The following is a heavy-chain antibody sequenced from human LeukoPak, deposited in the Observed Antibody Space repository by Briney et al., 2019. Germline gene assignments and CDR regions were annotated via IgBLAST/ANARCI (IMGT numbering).Heavy chain of an antibody. CDR2: INPNGGGT. J-gene: IGHJ4*02. CDR1: GYTFTGYY. D-gene: IGHD3-3*01. CDR3: ARERKITIFGVACDY. Sequence: ASVKVSCKASGYTFTGYYMHWVRQAPGQGLEWMGRINPNGGGTNYAQKFQGRVTMTSDTSISTAYMELSRLRSDDTAVYYCARERKITIFGVACDYWGQGTLVTVSS. V-gene: IGHV1-2*06.